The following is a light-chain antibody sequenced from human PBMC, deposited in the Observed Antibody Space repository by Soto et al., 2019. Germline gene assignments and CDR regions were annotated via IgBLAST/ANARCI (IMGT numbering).Light chain of an antibody. CDR1: SSNIGKNA. J-gene: IGLJ3*02. CDR2: SDD. V-gene: IGLV1-44*01. CDR3: GAWDDSLSGLV. Sequence: QSALTQPASASATPGQRVIISCFGSSSNIGKNAVKWYQQFPGTAPKLLIHSDDQRPSGVPDRFSGSKSGTSASLTISGLQSEDEAHYSCGAWDDSLSGLVFGGGTKVTVL.